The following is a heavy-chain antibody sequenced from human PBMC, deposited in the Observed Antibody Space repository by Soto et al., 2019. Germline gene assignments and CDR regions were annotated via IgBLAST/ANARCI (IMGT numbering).Heavy chain of an antibody. V-gene: IGHV3-48*01. J-gene: IGHJ4*02. CDR2: ISSSSSTI. CDR3: ARAISGYDSAFDY. Sequence: EVQLVESGGGLVQPGGSLRLSCAASGFTFSSYSMNWVRQAPGKGLEWVSYISSSSSTIYYADSVKGRFTISRDNAKNSLYLQMNSLSAEETAVYYCARAISGYDSAFDYWGQGTLVTVSS. D-gene: IGHD5-12*01. CDR1: GFTFSSYS.